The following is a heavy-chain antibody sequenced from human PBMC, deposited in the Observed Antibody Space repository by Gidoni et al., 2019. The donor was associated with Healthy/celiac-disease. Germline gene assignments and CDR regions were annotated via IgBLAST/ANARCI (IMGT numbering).Heavy chain of an antibody. D-gene: IGHD3-22*01. CDR3: AREDYYDSSGLGAFDI. Sequence: EVQLVETGGGLIQPGGSLRLSCAASGFTVSSNYMSWVRQAPGKGLEWVSVIYSGGSTYYADSVKGRFTISRDNSKNTLYLQMNSLRAEDTAVYYCAREDYYDSSGLGAFDIWGQGTMVTVSS. CDR2: IYSGGST. V-gene: IGHV3-53*02. J-gene: IGHJ3*02. CDR1: GFTVSSNY.